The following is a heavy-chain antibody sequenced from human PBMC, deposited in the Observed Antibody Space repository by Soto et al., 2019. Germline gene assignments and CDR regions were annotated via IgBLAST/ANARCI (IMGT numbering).Heavy chain of an antibody. CDR2: ISTYNGNT. CDR1: GYTFTNYG. J-gene: IGHJ4*02. Sequence: QVQLVQSGAEVKKPGASVRVSCKASGYTFTNYGISWMRQAPGQGLERMGWISTYNGNTNYAPKFQGRFTMTRDTTTSTAYMDLRSLRSDDTAVYFCARVHSITVAGLGYWGQGTLVTVSS. D-gene: IGHD6-19*01. V-gene: IGHV1-18*04. CDR3: ARVHSITVAGLGY.